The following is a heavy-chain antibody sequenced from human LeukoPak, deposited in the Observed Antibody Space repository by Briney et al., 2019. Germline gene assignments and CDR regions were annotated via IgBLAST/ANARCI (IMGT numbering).Heavy chain of an antibody. CDR3: ASERGFSGYTFDY. D-gene: IGHD5-12*01. V-gene: IGHV3-23*01. Sequence: GGPLRLSCAASGFTFSSYAMSWVRQAPGKGLEWVSAISGSGGSTYYADSVKDRFTISRDNSKNTLYLQMNSLRAEDTAVYYCASERGFSGYTFDYWGQGIMVTVSS. CDR1: GFTFSSYA. CDR2: ISGSGGST. J-gene: IGHJ4*02.